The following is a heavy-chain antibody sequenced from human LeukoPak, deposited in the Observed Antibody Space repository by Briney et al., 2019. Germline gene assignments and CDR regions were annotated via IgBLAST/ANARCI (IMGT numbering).Heavy chain of an antibody. CDR1: GFTFSNYW. D-gene: IGHD1-14*01. CDR3: ARNQRRLDY. J-gene: IGHJ4*02. Sequence: GGSLRLSCAASGFTFSNYWMTWVRQAPGKGLELVANIKQDGSEKYYVDSVKGRFTISRDNAKNSLYLQMNSLGAEDTAVYYCARNQRRLDYWGQGTLVTVSS. V-gene: IGHV3-7*01. CDR2: IKQDGSEK.